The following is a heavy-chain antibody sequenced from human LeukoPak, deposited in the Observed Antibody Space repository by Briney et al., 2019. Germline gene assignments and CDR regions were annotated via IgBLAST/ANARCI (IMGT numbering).Heavy chain of an antibody. J-gene: IGHJ4*02. Sequence: ASVKVSCKASRYTFTAYYLHWVRQATGQGLEWMGWINPNNGGTNYAQKFQGRVTMTRDPSINTAYMELSSLTSDDTAVYYCAREIVLVTGMFDYWGQGTLVTVCS. CDR1: RYTFTAYY. V-gene: IGHV1-2*02. CDR2: INPNNGGT. D-gene: IGHD2-21*02. CDR3: AREIVLVTGMFDY.